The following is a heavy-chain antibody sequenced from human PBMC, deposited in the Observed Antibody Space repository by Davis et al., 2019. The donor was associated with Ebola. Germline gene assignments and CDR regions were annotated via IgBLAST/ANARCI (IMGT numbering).Heavy chain of an antibody. CDR3: ARQRGVYDYSWGTYRRLYYFDY. J-gene: IGHJ4*02. V-gene: IGHV3-11*01. CDR2: ISSSGSTI. Sequence: GESLKISCAASGFTFSDYYMSWIRQAPGKGLEWVSYISSSGSTIYYADSVKGRFIISRDDAKSSVSLQMDGLRAEDAAVYYCARQRGVYDYSWGTYRRLYYFDYWGQGALVTVSS. CDR1: GFTFSDYY. D-gene: IGHD3-16*02.